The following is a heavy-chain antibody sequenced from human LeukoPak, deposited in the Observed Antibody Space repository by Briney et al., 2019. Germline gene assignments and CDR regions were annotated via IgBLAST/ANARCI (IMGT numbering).Heavy chain of an antibody. CDR3: ARDQSSSGYCLEY. CDR1: GFTFSTYA. Sequence: GGSLRLSCAASGFTFSTYAMHWVRQAPGKGLDWLAVIWYDGNNKFYADSVKGRFTISRDNSKNTLFLQMNSLRAEDTAVYYCARDQSSSGYCLEYWGQGTLVTVSS. CDR2: IWYDGNNK. V-gene: IGHV3-33*01. J-gene: IGHJ4*02. D-gene: IGHD3-22*01.